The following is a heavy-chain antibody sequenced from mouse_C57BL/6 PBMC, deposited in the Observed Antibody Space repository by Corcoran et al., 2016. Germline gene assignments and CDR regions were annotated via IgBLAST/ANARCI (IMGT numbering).Heavy chain of an antibody. CDR1: GYTFTDYY. CDR3: ATQALFTY. D-gene: IGHD3-2*02. V-gene: IGHV1-26*01. CDR2: INPNNGGT. J-gene: IGHJ3*01. Sequence: EVQLQQSGPELVKPGASVKISCKASGYTFTDYYMNWVKQSHGKSLEWIGDINPNNGGTSYNQKFKGKATLTVDKSSSTAYMELRSLTSEDSAVYYCATQALFTYWGQGTLVTVSA.